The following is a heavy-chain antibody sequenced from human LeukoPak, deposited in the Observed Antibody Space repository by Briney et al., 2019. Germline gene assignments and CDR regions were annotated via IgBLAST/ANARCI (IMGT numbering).Heavy chain of an antibody. CDR1: GFTFSSYG. J-gene: IGHJ4*02. D-gene: IGHD6-19*01. CDR2: ISGGGTST. CDR3: AKTFIAVANPIDY. V-gene: IGHV3-23*01. Sequence: PGGSLRLSCAASGFTFSSYGMSWVRQAPGKGLEWVTVISGGGTSTYYADSVKGRFTISKDNSRNTLYLQMNSLRAEDTAVYYCAKTFIAVANPIDYWGQGTLVTVSS.